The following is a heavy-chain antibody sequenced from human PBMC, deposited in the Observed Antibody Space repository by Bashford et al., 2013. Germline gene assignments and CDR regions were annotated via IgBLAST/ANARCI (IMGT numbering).Heavy chain of an antibody. CDR2: LYTSGST. J-gene: IGHJ2*01. CDR1: GGFMRISY. V-gene: IGHV4-4*07. CDR3: ARRFSNWGNFWYFDL. D-gene: IGHD3-16*01. Sequence: SETLSLTCSVSGGFMRISYWSWIRQPAGKGLEWIGRLYTSGSTDYNPSLKSRVTMSVDTSKNQFSLRLSSVTAADTSVYYCARRFSNWGNFWYFDLWGRGTLVTVSS.